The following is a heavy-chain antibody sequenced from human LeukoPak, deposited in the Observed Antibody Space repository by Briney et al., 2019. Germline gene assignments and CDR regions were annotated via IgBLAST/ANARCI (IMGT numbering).Heavy chain of an antibody. CDR2: LYHSGST. Sequence: SETLSLTCTVSGYSISSGYYWGCIRQPPGKGLEWIGSLYHSGSTYYNPSLKSRVTMSVDTSKNQFSLKLSSVTAADTAVYYCARRRWLQFRYFDYWGQGTLVTVSS. D-gene: IGHD5-24*01. J-gene: IGHJ4*02. V-gene: IGHV4-38-2*02. CDR3: ARRRWLQFRYFDY. CDR1: GYSISSGYY.